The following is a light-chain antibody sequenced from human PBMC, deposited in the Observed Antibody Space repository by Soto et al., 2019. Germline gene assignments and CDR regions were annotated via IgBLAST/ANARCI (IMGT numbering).Light chain of an antibody. CDR2: EGS. Sequence: QSALTQPPSVSGSPGQSVTISCTGTSSDIGSYNGVSWYQQPPGTAPKLIICEGSTRPSGVPDRFSGSKSGNTASLTISGLQAEDEADYYCNSYTISGTYVFGTGTKLTVL. J-gene: IGLJ1*01. CDR3: NSYTISGTYV. CDR1: SSDIGSYNG. V-gene: IGLV2-18*02.